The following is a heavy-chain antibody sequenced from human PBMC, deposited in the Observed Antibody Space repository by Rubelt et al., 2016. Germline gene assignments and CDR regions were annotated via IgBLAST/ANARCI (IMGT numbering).Heavy chain of an antibody. V-gene: IGHV4-39*01. CDR3: ATGAVRYYYYMDA. J-gene: IGHJ6*03. CDR2: IYYSGST. CDR1: GGSISRSSYY. Sequence: QLQLQESGPGLLKSSETLSLTCTVSGGSISRSSYYWGWIRQPPGKGLEWIGSIYYSGSTYYNPTLKSRVTISVDTSKNQFSLKLTSVTAADTAVDYCATGAVRYYYYMDAWGKGTTVTVSS.